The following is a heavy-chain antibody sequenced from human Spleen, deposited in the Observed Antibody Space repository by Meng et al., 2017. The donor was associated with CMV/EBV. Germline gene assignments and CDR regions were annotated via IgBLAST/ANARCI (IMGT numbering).Heavy chain of an antibody. J-gene: IGHJ4*02. Sequence: GESLKISCAASGFTFSDYYMGWVRQPPGKGLEWVSYISGNGDYIHIADSVKGRFSISRDNTKKSLFLQMNSLRDEDTGVFFCVREPYDSSGFYVPGLNYWGQGTLVTVSS. V-gene: IGHV3-11*04. D-gene: IGHD3-22*01. CDR1: GFTFSDYY. CDR3: VREPYDSSGFYVPGLNY. CDR2: ISGNGDYI.